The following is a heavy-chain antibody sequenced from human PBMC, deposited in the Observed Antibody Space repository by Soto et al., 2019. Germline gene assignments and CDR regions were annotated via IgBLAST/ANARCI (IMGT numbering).Heavy chain of an antibody. Sequence: QVQLQESGPGLLKPSGTLSLTCAVSIGSISSSTWWTWVRQPPGKGLEWIGETHHIGNTNYNPSLESRVTISLAKSKNQFSLKLTSVTAADTAVYYCARRQYLASFDACSQGPLVTVSS. J-gene: IGHJ4*02. D-gene: IGHD2-2*01. CDR2: THHIGNT. CDR3: ARRQYLASFDA. V-gene: IGHV4-4*02. CDR1: IGSISSSTW.